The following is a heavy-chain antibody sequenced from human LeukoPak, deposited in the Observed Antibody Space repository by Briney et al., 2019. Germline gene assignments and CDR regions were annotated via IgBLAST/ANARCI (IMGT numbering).Heavy chain of an antibody. CDR1: GFTFSSYA. CDR2: ISYDGSNK. Sequence: GRSLRLSCAASGFTFSSYAMHWVRQAPGKGLEWVAVISYDGSNKYYADSVKGRFTISRDNSKNTLYLQMNSLRAEDTAVYYCAKVRKIAAAGAFDYWGQGTLVTVSS. D-gene: IGHD6-13*01. V-gene: IGHV3-30*04. J-gene: IGHJ4*02. CDR3: AKVRKIAAAGAFDY.